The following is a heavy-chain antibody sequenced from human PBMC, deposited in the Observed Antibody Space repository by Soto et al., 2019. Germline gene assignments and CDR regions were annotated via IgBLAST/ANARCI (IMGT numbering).Heavy chain of an antibody. CDR1: NGSISSAIYY. D-gene: IGHD3-10*01. V-gene: IGHV4-39*01. J-gene: IGHJ5*02. Sequence: SETLSLTCTVSNGSISSAIYYWGWVRQPPGKGLEWIGSIYHSGSTYYNPSLQGRVTISVDTSKNQFSLKLSSVTAADTAVYFCAGRSSLASVQVYFGEISNYNWFDPWGQGTLVTVSS. CDR3: AGRSSLASVQVYFGEISNYNWFDP. CDR2: IYHSGST.